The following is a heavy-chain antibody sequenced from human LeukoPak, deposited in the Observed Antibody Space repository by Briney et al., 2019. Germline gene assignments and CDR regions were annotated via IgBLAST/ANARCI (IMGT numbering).Heavy chain of an antibody. J-gene: IGHJ4*02. D-gene: IGHD3-22*01. Sequence: PSETLSLTCAVSGYSISSGYYWGWIRQPPGKGLEWIGSIYHSGRTYYNPSLKSRVTISVDTSKNQLSLKLSSVTAADTAVYYLASYYYDSSGYYLAHDYWGQGTLVTVSS. CDR3: ASYYYDSSGYYLAHDY. CDR2: IYHSGRT. V-gene: IGHV4-38-2*01. CDR1: GYSISSGYY.